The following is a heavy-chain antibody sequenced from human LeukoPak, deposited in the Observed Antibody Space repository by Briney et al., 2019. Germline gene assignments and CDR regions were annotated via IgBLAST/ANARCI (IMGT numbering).Heavy chain of an antibody. D-gene: IGHD3-22*01. CDR3: ASAAGDSSGYYINWFDP. J-gene: IGHJ5*02. CDR1: GGSISSSNW. CDR2: IYHSGST. V-gene: IGHV4-4*02. Sequence: SGTLSLTCAVSGGSISSSNWWSWVRQPPGKGLEWIGEIYHSGSTNYNPSLKSRVTISVDTSKNQFSLKLSSVTAADTAVYYCASAAGDSSGYYINWFDPWGQGTLVTVSS.